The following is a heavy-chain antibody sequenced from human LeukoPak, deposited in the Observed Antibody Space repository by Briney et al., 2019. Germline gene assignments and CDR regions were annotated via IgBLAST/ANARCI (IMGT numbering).Heavy chain of an antibody. V-gene: IGHV3-53*01. J-gene: IGHJ4*02. CDR1: GFTVSSNY. Sequence: GGSLRLSCAASGFTVSSNYMSWVRQAPGKGLEWVSVIYSGGSTYYADSVKGRFTISRDNSKNTLYLQMNSLRAEDTAVYYCARESSLYYFGSGSYYWGQGTLVTVSS. D-gene: IGHD3-10*01. CDR2: IYSGGST. CDR3: ARESSLYYFGSGSYY.